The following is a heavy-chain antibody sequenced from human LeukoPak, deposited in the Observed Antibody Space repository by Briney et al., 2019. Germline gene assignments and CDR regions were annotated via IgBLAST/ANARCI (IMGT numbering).Heavy chain of an antibody. D-gene: IGHD4-23*01. V-gene: IGHV4-61*02. Sequence: SETLSLTCTVSGGSISSGSYYWSWIRQPAGKGLEWIGRIYTSGSTNYSPSLTSRVTISRDTSKNQFSPKLSSVTAADTAVYYCARLTTVVTYFDYWGQGTLVTVSS. J-gene: IGHJ4*02. CDR3: ARLTTVVTYFDY. CDR2: IYTSGST. CDR1: GGSISSGSYY.